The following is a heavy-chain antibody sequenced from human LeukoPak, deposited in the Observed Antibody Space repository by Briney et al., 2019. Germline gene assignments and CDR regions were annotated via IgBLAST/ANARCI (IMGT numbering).Heavy chain of an antibody. CDR2: IRSSSSYI. CDR3: ARDAAIVATISYFDY. CDR1: GFTFSSYS. Sequence: GGSLRLSCAASGFTFSSYSMNWVRQAPGKGLEWVSSIRSSSSYIYYADSVKGRFTISRDNAKNSLYLQMNSLRAEDTAVYYCARDAAIVATISYFDYWGQGTLVTVSS. J-gene: IGHJ4*02. V-gene: IGHV3-21*01. D-gene: IGHD5-12*01.